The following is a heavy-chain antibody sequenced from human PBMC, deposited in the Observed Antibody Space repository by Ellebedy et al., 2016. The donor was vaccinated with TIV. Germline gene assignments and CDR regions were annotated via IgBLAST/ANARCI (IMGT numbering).Heavy chain of an antibody. CDR2: IYYSGST. V-gene: IGHV4-59*01. CDR1: GGSISSYY. Sequence: GSLRLSXTVSGGSISSYYWSWIRQPPGKGLEWIGYIYYSGSTNYNPSLKSRVTISVDTSKNQFSLKLSSVTAADTAVYYCARDHYGSGSLPFAFDIWGQGTMVTVSS. D-gene: IGHD3-10*01. CDR3: ARDHYGSGSLPFAFDI. J-gene: IGHJ3*02.